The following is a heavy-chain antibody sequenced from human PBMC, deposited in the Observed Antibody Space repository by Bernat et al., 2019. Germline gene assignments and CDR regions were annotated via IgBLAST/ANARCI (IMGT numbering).Heavy chain of an antibody. CDR2: ISSSGSTI. CDR3: ARDQSSKWLVQFDY. J-gene: IGHJ4*02. Sequence: EVQLVESGGGLVQPGGSLRLSCAASGFTFSSYEMNWVRQAPGKGLEWVSYISSSGSTIYYADSVKGRFTISRDNAKNSLYLQMNSLRAEDTAVYYCARDQSSKWLVQFDYWGQGTLVTVSS. V-gene: IGHV3-48*03. CDR1: GFTFSSYE. D-gene: IGHD6-19*01.